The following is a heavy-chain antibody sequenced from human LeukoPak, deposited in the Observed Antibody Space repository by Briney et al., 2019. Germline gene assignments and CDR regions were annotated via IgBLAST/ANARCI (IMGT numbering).Heavy chain of an antibody. V-gene: IGHV4-34*01. D-gene: IGHD3-22*01. CDR2: INHSGST. CDR3: ARSYDSSGDDAFDI. CDR1: GGSFSGYY. J-gene: IGHJ3*02. Sequence: SETLSLTCAVYGGSFSGYYWSWIRQPPGKGLEWIGEINHSGSTNYNPSIKSRVTISVDTSKNQFSLKLSSVTAADTAVYYCARSYDSSGDDAFDIWGQGTMVTVSS.